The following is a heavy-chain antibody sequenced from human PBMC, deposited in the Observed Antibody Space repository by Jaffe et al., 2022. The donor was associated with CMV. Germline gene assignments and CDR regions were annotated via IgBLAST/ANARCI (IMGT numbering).Heavy chain of an antibody. V-gene: IGHV3-33*08. CDR1: GFTFSSYG. CDR2: IWYDGSNK. J-gene: IGHJ4*02. CDR3: ARDTEYCSGGSCYSYYFDY. Sequence: QVQLVESGGGVVQPGRSLRLSCAASGFTFSSYGMHWVRQAPGKGLEWVAVIWYDGSNKYYADSVKGRFTISRDNSKNTLYLQMNSLRAEDTAVYYCARDTEYCSGGSCYSYYFDYWGQGTLVTVSS. D-gene: IGHD2-15*01.